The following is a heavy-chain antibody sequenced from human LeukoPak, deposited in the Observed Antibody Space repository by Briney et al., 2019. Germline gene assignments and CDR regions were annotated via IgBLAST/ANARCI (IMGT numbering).Heavy chain of an antibody. J-gene: IGHJ4*02. CDR2: IYYSGST. V-gene: IGHV4-59*01. Sequence: SETLSLTSTASGGSISSSYWSWLRQPPGKGLEWFGYIYYSGSTNYNPSLKSRVTISVDTSKNKFSLKLNSVTAADTAVYYCATLGYWGQGTLVTVPS. CDR3: ATLGY. D-gene: IGHD3-16*01. CDR1: GGSISSSY.